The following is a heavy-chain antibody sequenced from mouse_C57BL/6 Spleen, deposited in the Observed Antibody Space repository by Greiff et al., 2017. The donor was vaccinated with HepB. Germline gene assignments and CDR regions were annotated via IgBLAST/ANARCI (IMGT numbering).Heavy chain of an antibody. CDR2: ISDGGSYT. Sequence: EVQGVESGGGLVKPGGSLKLSCAASGFTFSSYAMSWVRQTPEKRLEWVATISDGGSYTYYPDNVKGRFTISRDNAKNNLYLQMSHLKSEDTAMYYCARDNDYDLDYWGQGTTLTVSS. J-gene: IGHJ2*01. V-gene: IGHV5-4*01. CDR1: GFTFSSYA. CDR3: ARDNDYDLDY. D-gene: IGHD2-4*01.